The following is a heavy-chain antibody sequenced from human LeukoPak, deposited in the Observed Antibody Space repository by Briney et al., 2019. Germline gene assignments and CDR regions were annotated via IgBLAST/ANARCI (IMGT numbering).Heavy chain of an antibody. CDR1: GGSISSGSYY. D-gene: IGHD6-13*01. Sequence: SEALSLTCTVSGGSISSGSYYWGWIRQPPGKGLEWIGSIYHSGSTYYNPSLKSRITISLNTSKNQFSLKLSSVTAADTAIYYCARAYHSSWYLNWFDPWGQGTLVTVSS. CDR3: ARAYHSSWYLNWFDP. J-gene: IGHJ5*02. V-gene: IGHV4-39*07. CDR2: IYHSGST.